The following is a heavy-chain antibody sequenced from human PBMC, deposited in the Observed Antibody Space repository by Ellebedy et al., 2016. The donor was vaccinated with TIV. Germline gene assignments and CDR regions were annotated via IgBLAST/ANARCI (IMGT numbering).Heavy chain of an antibody. J-gene: IGHJ4*02. V-gene: IGHV3-23*01. CDR1: GFTFSSYA. CDR3: ARGGSLRFFDNDY. D-gene: IGHD3-3*01. Sequence: GESLKISCAASGFTFSSYAMSWVRQAPGKGLEWVSAISGSGGSTYYADSVKGRFTISRDNSKNTLYLQMNSLRDEDTAVYYCARGGSLRFFDNDYWGQGTLVTVSS. CDR2: ISGSGGST.